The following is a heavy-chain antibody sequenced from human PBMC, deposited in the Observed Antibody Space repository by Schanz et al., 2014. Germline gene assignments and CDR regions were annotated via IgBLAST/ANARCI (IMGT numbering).Heavy chain of an antibody. CDR3: VRDGDERLVVIFDQ. D-gene: IGHD3-22*01. V-gene: IGHV1-18*04. J-gene: IGHJ4*02. Sequence: QVQLVQSGAEVQKPGASVMLSCKTSGYSFNLFGVSWVRQAPGQGLEWMGWISAYNGNMNYAPKFQGRVTMTTDTSTSTAYMELRNLRSDDTAVYYCVRDGDERLVVIFDQWGQGTQVTVSS. CDR2: ISAYNGNM. CDR1: GYSFNLFG.